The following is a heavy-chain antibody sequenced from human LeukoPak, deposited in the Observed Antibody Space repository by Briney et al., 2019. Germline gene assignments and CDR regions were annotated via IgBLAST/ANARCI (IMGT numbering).Heavy chain of an antibody. Sequence: PGGSLRLSCAASGFTFSSYSMNWVRQAPGKGLEWVSSISSSSSYIYYADSVKGRFTISRDNSKNTLYLQMNSLIAEDTAVYYCAAKYCSGGSCYYWGQGTLVTVSS. D-gene: IGHD2-15*01. J-gene: IGHJ4*02. CDR2: ISSSSSYI. CDR1: GFTFSSYS. CDR3: AAKYCSGGSCYY. V-gene: IGHV3-21*01.